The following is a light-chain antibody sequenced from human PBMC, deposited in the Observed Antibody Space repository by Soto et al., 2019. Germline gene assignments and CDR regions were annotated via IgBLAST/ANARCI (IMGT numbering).Light chain of an antibody. CDR3: SSYTSSNSLV. CDR1: SSDIGTYNF. CDR2: GVT. J-gene: IGLJ1*01. V-gene: IGLV2-14*03. Sequence: QSVLAQPASVSGSPGQSISISCTGSSSDIGTYNFVSWYQHHPGKAPKLLIFGVTNRPSGISDRFSGSKSGDTASLTISGLQTADEADYYCSSYTSSNSLVFGTGTKVTVL.